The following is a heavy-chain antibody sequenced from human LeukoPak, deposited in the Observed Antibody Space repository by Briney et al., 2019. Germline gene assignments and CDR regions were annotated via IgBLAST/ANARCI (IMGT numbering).Heavy chain of an antibody. CDR2: INHSGGT. Sequence: SETLSLTCAVYGGSFSDYYWSWIRQPPGKGLEWIGEINHSGGTNYYPSLKSRVTISLDTSKNQFSLKLRSVTAADTAVYYCARVMGPRAKKTYTIFGVVNDAFDIWGQGTMVTVSS. CDR1: GGSFSDYY. V-gene: IGHV4-34*01. D-gene: IGHD3-3*01. J-gene: IGHJ3*02. CDR3: ARVMGPRAKKTYTIFGVVNDAFDI.